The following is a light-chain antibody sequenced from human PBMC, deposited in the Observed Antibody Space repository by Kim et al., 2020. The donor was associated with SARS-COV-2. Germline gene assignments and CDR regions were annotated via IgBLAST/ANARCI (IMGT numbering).Light chain of an antibody. CDR3: HQLSTYPVT. J-gene: IGKJ4*01. Sequence: DIQLTQSPSFLSASVGDRVTITCRASQGISSYLAWYQQKPGKAPKLLIYAASTLQSGVPSRFSGSGSGTEFTLTISSLQPEDFATYDCHQLSTYPVTFGGGAELDIK. CDR2: AAS. CDR1: QGISSY. V-gene: IGKV1-9*01.